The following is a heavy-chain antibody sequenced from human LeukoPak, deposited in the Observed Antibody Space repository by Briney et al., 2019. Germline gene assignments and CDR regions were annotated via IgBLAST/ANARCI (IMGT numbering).Heavy chain of an antibody. J-gene: IGHJ6*03. D-gene: IGHD2-8*01. Sequence: SETLSLTCSVSGGSISSSSYYWGWIRQPAGKGLEWIGRIYTSGSTNYNPSPKSRVTMSVDTSRNQFSLKLSSVTAADTAVYYCARVGTKYYFYMDVWGKGTTVTVSS. CDR2: IYTSGST. CDR3: ARVGTKYYFYMDV. V-gene: IGHV4-61*02. CDR1: GGSISSSSYY.